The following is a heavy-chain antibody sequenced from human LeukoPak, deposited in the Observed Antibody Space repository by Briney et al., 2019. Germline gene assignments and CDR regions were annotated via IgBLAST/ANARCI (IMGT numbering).Heavy chain of an antibody. V-gene: IGHV4-4*09. Sequence: SETPSLTRTVSGGSISSSYWSWIRQPPGKGLGVIGFIYTSGSTNYNPSLKSRVTISVDTSKNQFSLKLSSVTAADTAVYYCTRHGGYDSSGYYHYYYYYYMDVWGKGTTVTVSS. J-gene: IGHJ6*03. CDR3: TRHGGYDSSGYYHYYYYYYMDV. CDR2: IYTSGST. CDR1: GGSISSSY. D-gene: IGHD3-22*01.